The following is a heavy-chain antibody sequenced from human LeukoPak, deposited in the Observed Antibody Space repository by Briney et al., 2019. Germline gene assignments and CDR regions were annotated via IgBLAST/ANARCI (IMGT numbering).Heavy chain of an antibody. CDR1: GFSFNSYA. Sequence: PGGSLRLPCAASGFSFNSYAMNWVRQAPGKGLEWVSAISGSSSSTYYADSVKGRFTISRDNSKNTLYLQMNSLRAEDTAVYYCAKVRMITMIAYDAFDIWGQGTMVTVSS. J-gene: IGHJ3*02. D-gene: IGHD3-22*01. CDR3: AKVRMITMIAYDAFDI. V-gene: IGHV3-23*01. CDR2: ISGSSSST.